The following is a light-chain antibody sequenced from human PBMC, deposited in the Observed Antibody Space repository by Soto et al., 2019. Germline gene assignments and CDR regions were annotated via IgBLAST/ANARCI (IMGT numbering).Light chain of an antibody. CDR3: QQGGSFPIT. Sequence: DIQMTQSPSSVSASVGDRVTITCRASQDIGSWLARYQQKPGKAPDILIYGASSLQDGVPSRLKGSGSGTEFTLTISGLQPEDCATYYCQQGGSFPITFGQGTRLEI. V-gene: IGKV1-12*01. J-gene: IGKJ5*01. CDR1: QDIGSW. CDR2: GAS.